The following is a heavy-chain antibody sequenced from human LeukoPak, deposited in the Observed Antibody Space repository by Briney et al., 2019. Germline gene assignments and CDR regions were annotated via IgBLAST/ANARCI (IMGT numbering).Heavy chain of an antibody. CDR3: ASPLHYYDSSGYYSTFDY. V-gene: IGHV4-39*01. D-gene: IGHD3-22*01. CDR1: GGSISSSSYY. CDR2: IYYSGST. J-gene: IGHJ4*02. Sequence: SETLSLTCTVSGGSISSSSYYWGWIRQPPGKGLEWIVSIYYSGSTYYNPSLKSRVTISVDTSKNQFSLKLSSVTAADTAVYYCASPLHYYDSSGYYSTFDYWGQGTLVTVSS.